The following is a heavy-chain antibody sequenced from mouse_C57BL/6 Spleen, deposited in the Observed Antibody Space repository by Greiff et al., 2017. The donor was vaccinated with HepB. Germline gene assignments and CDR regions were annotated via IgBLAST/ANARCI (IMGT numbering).Heavy chain of an antibody. V-gene: IGHV1-76*01. CDR1: GYTFTDYY. Sequence: VQLQQSGAELVRPGASVKLSCKASGYTFTDYYINWVKQRPGQGLEWIARIYPGSGNTYYNEKFKGKATLTAEKSSSTAYMQLSSLTSEDSAVYFCARGGKVYYAMDYWGQGTSVTVSS. CDR2: IYPGSGNT. J-gene: IGHJ4*01. CDR3: ARGGKVYYAMDY.